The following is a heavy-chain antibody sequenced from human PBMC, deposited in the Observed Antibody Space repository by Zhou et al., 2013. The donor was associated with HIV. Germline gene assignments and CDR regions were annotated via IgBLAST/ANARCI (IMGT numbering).Heavy chain of an antibody. CDR2: IIPILGIA. CDR3: ARGNYGDYGGAFDI. D-gene: IGHD4-17*01. J-gene: IGHJ3*02. V-gene: IGHV1-69*04. CDR1: GGTFSSYA. Sequence: QVQLVQSGGEVKKTGSSVKVSCRASGGTFSSYAISWVRQAPGQGLEWMGRIIPILGIANYAQKFQGRVTITADKSTSTAYMELSSLRSEDTAVYYCARGNYGDYGGAFDIWGQGTMVTVSS.